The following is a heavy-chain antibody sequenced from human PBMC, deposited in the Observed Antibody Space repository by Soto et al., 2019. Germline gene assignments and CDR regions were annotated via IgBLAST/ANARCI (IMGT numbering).Heavy chain of an antibody. J-gene: IGHJ3*02. CDR3: AREGGYRSGWVGAFDI. CDR2: ISYDGSNK. CDR1: RFTFSSYA. V-gene: IGHV3-30-3*01. D-gene: IGHD6-19*01. Sequence: GGSLRLSCAASRFTFSSYAMHWVRQAPGKGLEWVAVISYDGSNKYYADSVKGRFTISRDNSKNTLYLQMNSLRAEDTAVYYCAREGGYRSGWVGAFDIWGQGTMVTVSS.